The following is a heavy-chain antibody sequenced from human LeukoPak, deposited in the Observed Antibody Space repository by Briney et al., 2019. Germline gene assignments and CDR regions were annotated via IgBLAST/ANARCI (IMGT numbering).Heavy chain of an antibody. Sequence: PGGSLRLSCAASGFTFSSYAMSWVRQAPGKGLEWVSAISGSGGSTYYADSVKGRFTTSRDNSKNTLYLQMNSLRAEETAVYYCAKDVTVVVITIDYWGQGTLVTVSS. D-gene: IGHD3-22*01. CDR2: ISGSGGST. V-gene: IGHV3-23*01. CDR1: GFTFSSYA. J-gene: IGHJ4*02. CDR3: AKDVTVVVITIDY.